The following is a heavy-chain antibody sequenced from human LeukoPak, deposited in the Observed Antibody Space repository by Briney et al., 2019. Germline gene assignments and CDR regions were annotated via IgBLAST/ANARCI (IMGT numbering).Heavy chain of an antibody. CDR3: AKGWAQWLVLYYGMDV. CDR2: IYYSGST. D-gene: IGHD6-19*01. J-gene: IGHJ6*02. V-gene: IGHV4-61*01. Sequence: SETLSLTCTVSGGSVSSGSYYWSWIRQPPGKGLEWIGYIYYSGSTNYNPSLKSRVTISVDTSKNQFSLKLSSVTAADTAVYYCAKGWAQWLVLYYGMDVWGQGTTVTVSS. CDR1: GGSVSSGSYY.